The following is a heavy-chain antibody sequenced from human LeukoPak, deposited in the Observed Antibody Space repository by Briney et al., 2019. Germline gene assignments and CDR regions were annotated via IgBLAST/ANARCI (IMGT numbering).Heavy chain of an antibody. J-gene: IGHJ4*02. CDR2: INPSGGST. Sequence: ASVKVSCKASGYTFTSYYMHWVRQAPGQGREWMGIINPSGGSTSYAQKFQGRVTMTRDTSTSTVYMELSSLRSEDTAVYYCARGLLEWLLLPHYYFDYWGQGTLVTVSS. V-gene: IGHV1-46*01. CDR1: GYTFTSYY. CDR3: ARGLLEWLLLPHYYFDY. D-gene: IGHD3-3*01.